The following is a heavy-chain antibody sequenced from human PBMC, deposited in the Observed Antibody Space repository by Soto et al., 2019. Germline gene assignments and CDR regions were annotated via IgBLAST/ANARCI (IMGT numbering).Heavy chain of an antibody. J-gene: IGHJ4*02. V-gene: IGHV4-34*01. D-gene: IGHD2-8*02. CDR2: INHSGST. CDR1: GGSFSGYY. CDR3: ARDKITGFFDY. Sequence: QVQLQQWGAGLLKPSETLSLTCAVYGGSFSGYYWTWIRQPPGTGLEWIGEINHSGSTNYNPSLKSRVTISVDTSKNQFSLKLTSVTAADPAVYYCARDKITGFFDYWGQGTLVTVSS.